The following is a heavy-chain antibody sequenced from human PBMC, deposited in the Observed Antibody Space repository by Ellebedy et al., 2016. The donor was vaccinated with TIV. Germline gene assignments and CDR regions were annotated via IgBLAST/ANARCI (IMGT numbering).Heavy chain of an antibody. CDR1: GDSVSSNSAA. J-gene: IGHJ4*02. Sequence: SETLSLTXAISGDSVSSNSAAWNWIRQSPSRGLEWLGRTYYRSKWYNDYAVFVKSRISVNPDTSKNQFSLQLDSVTPDDTALYYCARDRPDFGTDFDSWGQGTLVTVSS. V-gene: IGHV6-1*01. CDR2: TYYRSKWYN. D-gene: IGHD3-3*01. CDR3: ARDRPDFGTDFDS.